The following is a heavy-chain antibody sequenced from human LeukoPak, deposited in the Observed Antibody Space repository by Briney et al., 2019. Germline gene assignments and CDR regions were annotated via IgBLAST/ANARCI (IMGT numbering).Heavy chain of an antibody. CDR3: AREGVRTIFGVVIPIHPTQFDP. J-gene: IGHJ5*02. V-gene: IGHV1-2*02. D-gene: IGHD3-3*01. CDR1: GYTFTSYD. CDR2: INPNSGGT. Sequence: ASVKVSCKASGYTFTSYDINWVRQAPGQGLEWMGWINPNSGGTNYAQKFQGRVTMTRDTSISTAYMELSRLRSDDTAVYYCAREGVRTIFGVVIPIHPTQFDPWGQGTLVTVSS.